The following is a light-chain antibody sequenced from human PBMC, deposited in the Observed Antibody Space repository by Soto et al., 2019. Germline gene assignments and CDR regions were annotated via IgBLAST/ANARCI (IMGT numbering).Light chain of an antibody. V-gene: IGKV1-5*01. CDR2: DAS. Sequence: DIQMTQSPSTLSASVGDRVTITCRASQSISSWLAWYQQKPGKAPNLLIYDASSLESGVPSRFSGSGSGTEFTLTISSLQPDDFATYYCQQYNSYPITFGQGTRLEIK. CDR3: QQYNSYPIT. J-gene: IGKJ5*01. CDR1: QSISSW.